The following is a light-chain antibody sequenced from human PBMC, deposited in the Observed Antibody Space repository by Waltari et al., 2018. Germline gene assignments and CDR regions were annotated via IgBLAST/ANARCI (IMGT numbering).Light chain of an antibody. CDR2: RAS. CDR1: PTFYNNW. Sequence: EIVLTQSPRTLSSSPGERATLSCRASPTFYNNWLAWYQQRPGQAPRFLISRASDRATGTPDRFSCSVSGTEFTLTISRLEPEDFAVYYCQQYSISPFTFGPGTRVDV. CDR3: QQYSISPFT. V-gene: IGKV3-20*01. J-gene: IGKJ3*01.